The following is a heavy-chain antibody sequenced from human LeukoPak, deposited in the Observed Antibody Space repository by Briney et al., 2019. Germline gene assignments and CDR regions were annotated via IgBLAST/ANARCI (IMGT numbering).Heavy chain of an antibody. Sequence: SGGSLRLSCAASRFTFDNYTMTWVRQAPGKGLEWVASVTSSGIRTFYADSVRGRFSISRDNSKNTLYLQMNSLRAEDTAVYYCAKDEGSGWYRNAFDIWGQGTMVTVSS. J-gene: IGHJ3*02. D-gene: IGHD6-19*01. CDR3: AKDEGSGWYRNAFDI. CDR2: VTSSGIRT. V-gene: IGHV3-23*01. CDR1: RFTFDNYT.